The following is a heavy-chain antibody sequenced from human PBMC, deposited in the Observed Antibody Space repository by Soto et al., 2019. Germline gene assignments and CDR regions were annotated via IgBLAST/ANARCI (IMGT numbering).Heavy chain of an antibody. CDR3: ASSYGSGSWAFDY. J-gene: IGHJ4*02. CDR1: GDTFNFYS. V-gene: IGHV1-69*02. CDR2: VNPIVSMS. Sequence: QVQLVQSGAEVKRPGSSVKVSCKASGDTFNFYSINWVRQAPGLGLEWLGRVNPIVSMSNYAQKFQGRVTMTADKSTSTAYMELSSLRSEDTAIYYCASSYGSGSWAFDYWGQGALVTVSS. D-gene: IGHD3-10*01.